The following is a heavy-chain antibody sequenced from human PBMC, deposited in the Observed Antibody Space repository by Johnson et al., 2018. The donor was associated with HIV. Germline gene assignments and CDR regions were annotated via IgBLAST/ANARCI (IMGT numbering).Heavy chain of an antibody. CDR2: INWNGGST. CDR3: ARASVHWELRDYDAFDI. V-gene: IGHV3-20*04. J-gene: IGHJ3*02. D-gene: IGHD1-26*01. Sequence: VQLVESGGGVVRPGGSLRLSCAASGFTFDDYGMSWVRQAPGKGLEWVSGINWNGGSTGYADSVKGRGTISRDNAKNSLYLQMNGLRAEDTALYYCARASVHWELRDYDAFDIWGQGTMVTVSS. CDR1: GFTFDDYG.